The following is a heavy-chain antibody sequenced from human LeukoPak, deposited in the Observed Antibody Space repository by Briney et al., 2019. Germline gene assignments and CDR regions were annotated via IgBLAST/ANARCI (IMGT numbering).Heavy chain of an antibody. CDR3: ARALIYSYGYCLDY. CDR1: GGSFSGYY. D-gene: IGHD5-18*01. J-gene: IGHJ4*02. V-gene: IGHV4-34*01. CDR2: INHSGST. Sequence: SETLSLTCAVYGGSFSGYYWSWIRQPPGKGLEWIGEINHSGSTNYNPSLKSRVTISVDTSKNQFSLKLSSVTAADTAVYYCARALIYSYGYCLDYWGQGTLVTVSS.